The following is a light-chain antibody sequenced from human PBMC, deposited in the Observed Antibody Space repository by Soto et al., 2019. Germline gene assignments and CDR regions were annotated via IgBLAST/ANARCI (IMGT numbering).Light chain of an antibody. V-gene: IGKV3-11*01. J-gene: IGKJ5*01. CDR1: QSVTKNN. CDR3: QQRSNFPLIP. Sequence: LFLSSVKRDTLSCSAIQSVTKNNLNWYQQKPGQAPRLLIYDASKRATGIPARFSGSGSGTYFTLTISSLVSGDCAVYYCQQRSNFPLIPFGQGTRLEIK. CDR2: DAS.